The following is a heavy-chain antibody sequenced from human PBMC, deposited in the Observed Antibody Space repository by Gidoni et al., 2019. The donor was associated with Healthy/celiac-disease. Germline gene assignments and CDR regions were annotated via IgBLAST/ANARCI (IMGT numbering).Heavy chain of an antibody. V-gene: IGHV1-24*01. CDR1: GYTLTELS. J-gene: IGHJ3*02. Sequence: QVQLVQSGAEVKKPGASVKVSCKVSGYTLTELSMHWVRQAPGKGLEWMGGFDPEDGETIYAQKFQGRVTRTEDTSTDTAYMELSSLRSEDTAVYYCATRMAALGAFDIWGQGTMVTVSS. D-gene: IGHD6-19*01. CDR2: FDPEDGET. CDR3: ATRMAALGAFDI.